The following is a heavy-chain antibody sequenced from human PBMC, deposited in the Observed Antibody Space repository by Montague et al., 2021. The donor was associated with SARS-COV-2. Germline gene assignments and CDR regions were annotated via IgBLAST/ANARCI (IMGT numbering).Heavy chain of an antibody. D-gene: IGHD6-6*01. CDR1: GGSISNYY. CDR2: IHYSGST. Sequence: SETLSLTCTVSGGSISNYYWSWIRQPPGKGLEWIGYIHYSGSTSSHPSLKGRVTISIDTSKNQFSLNLSSVTAADTAIYYCARHRPESWRISPGLAGSFATVVHSASGMDVWGRGTTVIVS. CDR3: ARHRPESWRISPGLAGSFATVVHSASGMDV. J-gene: IGHJ6*02. V-gene: IGHV4-59*08.